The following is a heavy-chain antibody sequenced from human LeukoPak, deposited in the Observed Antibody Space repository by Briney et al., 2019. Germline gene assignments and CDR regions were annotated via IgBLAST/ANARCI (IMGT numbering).Heavy chain of an antibody. J-gene: IGHJ6*03. Sequence: SETLSLTCTVSGCSITSYYWSWIRQPPGKGLEWIGYIHYSGSTNYNPSLKSRVTISVDTSKNQFSLKLNSVTAADTAVYYCARDRYIFAGPDAYYYMDVWGKGTTVTVSS. CDR2: IHYSGST. CDR1: GCSITSYY. CDR3: ARDRYIFAGPDAYYYMDV. V-gene: IGHV4-59*01. D-gene: IGHD5-18*01.